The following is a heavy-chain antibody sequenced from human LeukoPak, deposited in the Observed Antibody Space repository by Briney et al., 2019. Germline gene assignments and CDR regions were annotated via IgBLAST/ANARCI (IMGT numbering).Heavy chain of an antibody. V-gene: IGHV4-31*03. J-gene: IGHJ4*02. CDR3: AISDGYCTTTTCYNPFDY. CDR2: IYYSGST. Sequence: SQTLSLTCTVSGGSISSGDYYWSWIRQPPGKGLEWIGYIYYSGSTYYNPSLKSRVSISVDTSKNQFSLRLSSVTAADTAVYYCAISDGYCTTTTCYNPFDYWGQGTLVTVSS. CDR1: GGSISSGDYY. D-gene: IGHD2-2*02.